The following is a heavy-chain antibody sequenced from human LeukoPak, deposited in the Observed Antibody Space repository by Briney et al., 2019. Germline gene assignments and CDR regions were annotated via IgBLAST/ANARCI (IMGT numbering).Heavy chain of an antibody. J-gene: IGHJ6*03. D-gene: IGHD5-18*01. Sequence: ASVKVSCKASGYTFTSYDINWVRQATGQGLEWMGWMNPNSGNTGYAQKFQGRVTMTRDTSISTAYMELSRLRSDDTAVYYCARARGYSYGFNYYMDVWGKGTTVTVSS. CDR1: GYTFTSYD. CDR3: ARARGYSYGFNYYMDV. V-gene: IGHV1-8*01. CDR2: MNPNSGNT.